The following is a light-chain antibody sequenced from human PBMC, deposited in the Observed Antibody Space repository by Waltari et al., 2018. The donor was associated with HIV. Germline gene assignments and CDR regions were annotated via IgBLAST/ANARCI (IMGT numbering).Light chain of an antibody. CDR1: SHKIAFSHF. Sequence: QSPLYQPASVSGSPGQSITIPCSGVSHKIAFSHFVSWYQLRPGKAPQLIIFGVTRRPSGISSRFSGSTSGGTASLTISDLQIEDEADYFCSSFAGTGTPMFGGGTKLTVL. CDR2: GVT. V-gene: IGLV2-14*01. CDR3: SSFAGTGTPM. J-gene: IGLJ3*02.